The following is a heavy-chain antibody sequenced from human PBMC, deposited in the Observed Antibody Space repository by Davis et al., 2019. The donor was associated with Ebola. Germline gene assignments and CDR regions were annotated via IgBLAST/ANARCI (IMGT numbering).Heavy chain of an antibody. CDR1: GFTFSSYG. CDR2: ISYDGSNK. Sequence: GESLKISCAASGFTFSSYGMHWVRQAPGKGLEWVAVISYDGSNKYYADSVKGRFTISRDNSKNTLYLQMNSLRAEDTAVYYCAKDRFYGITGTTRYYYYGMDVWGQGTTVTVSS. D-gene: IGHD1-7*01. J-gene: IGHJ6*02. CDR3: AKDRFYGITGTTRYYYYGMDV. V-gene: IGHV3-30*18.